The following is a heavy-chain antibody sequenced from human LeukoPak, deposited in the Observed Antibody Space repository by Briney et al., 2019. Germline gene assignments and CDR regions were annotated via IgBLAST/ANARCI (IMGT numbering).Heavy chain of an antibody. D-gene: IGHD5-12*01. Sequence: GRSLRLSCAASGFTFDDYSMHWVRQAPGKGLEWVSGISWNSGSAGYADSVRGRFTISRDSAKNSLYLQMNSLRTEDTALYYCAKDRTYSAYAALDYWGQGTLVTVSS. CDR2: ISWNSGSA. CDR1: GFTFDDYS. V-gene: IGHV3-9*01. CDR3: AKDRTYSAYAALDY. J-gene: IGHJ4*02.